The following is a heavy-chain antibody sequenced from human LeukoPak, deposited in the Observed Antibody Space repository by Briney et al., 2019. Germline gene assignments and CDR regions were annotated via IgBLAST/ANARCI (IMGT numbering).Heavy chain of an antibody. CDR3: ARDRQRYYGSGSYYASDF. D-gene: IGHD3-10*01. CDR2: ISSSNSYI. Sequence: GGSPRLSCAASGFPFSSYNMNWVRQAPGKGLEWVSSISSSNSYIYYADSVKGRFTISRDNAKNSLYLQMNSLRAEDTAVYYCARDRQRYYGSGSYYASDFWGQGTLVTVSS. CDR1: GFPFSSYN. V-gene: IGHV3-21*01. J-gene: IGHJ4*02.